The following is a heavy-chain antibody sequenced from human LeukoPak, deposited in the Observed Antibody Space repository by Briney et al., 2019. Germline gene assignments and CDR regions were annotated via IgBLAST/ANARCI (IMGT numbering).Heavy chain of an antibody. Sequence: PGGSLRLSCAASGXTFSNYAMSWVRQAPGKGLEWVSAISGSGGTAYYADSVKGRVTISRDNSKNTLWLQMTSLRAEDTAVYYCAKWTAVPTNDYWGQGTLVTVSS. J-gene: IGHJ4*02. V-gene: IGHV3-23*01. D-gene: IGHD5-12*01. CDR1: GXTFSNYA. CDR2: ISGSGGTA. CDR3: AKWTAVPTNDY.